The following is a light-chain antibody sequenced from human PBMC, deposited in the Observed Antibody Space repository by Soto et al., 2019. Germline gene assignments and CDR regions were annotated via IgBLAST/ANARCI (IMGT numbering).Light chain of an antibody. J-gene: IGLJ7*01. Sequence: QAVVTQEPSLTVSPGGTVTLTCDSSTGAVTASHYPFWFQQKPGQAPRTLIVDTSDKSSWTPARFSGSLLGGKAALTLSGAQPEDEAEYYCLRSYSDRGVFGGGTQLTVL. CDR3: LRSYSDRGV. CDR2: DTS. V-gene: IGLV7-46*01. CDR1: TGAVTASHY.